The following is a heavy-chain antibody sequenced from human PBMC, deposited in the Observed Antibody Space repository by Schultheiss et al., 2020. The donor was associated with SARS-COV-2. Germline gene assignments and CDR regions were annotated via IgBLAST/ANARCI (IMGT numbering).Heavy chain of an antibody. CDR1: GGSISSYY. J-gene: IGHJ6*02. D-gene: IGHD3-3*01. CDR3: ARTALGSDYDFWSGYFPYYYGMDV. CDR2: IYYSGST. Sequence: SETLSLTCTVSGGSISSYYWSWIRQPPGKGLEWIGYIYYSGSTNYNPSLKSRVTISVDTSKNQFSLKLSSVTAADTAVYYCARTALGSDYDFWSGYFPYYYGMDVWGQGTTVTVSS. V-gene: IGHV4-59*08.